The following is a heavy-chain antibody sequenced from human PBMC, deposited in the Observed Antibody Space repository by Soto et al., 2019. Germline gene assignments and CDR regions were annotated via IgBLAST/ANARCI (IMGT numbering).Heavy chain of an antibody. CDR3: ARDSVEMATMRYFDY. V-gene: IGHV4-31*03. J-gene: IGHJ4*02. CDR1: GGSISSGGYY. Sequence: SETLSLTCTVSGGSISSGGYYWSWIRQHPGKGLEWIGYIYYSGSTYYNPSLKSRVTISVDTSKNQFSLKLSSVTAADTAVYYCARDSVEMATMRYFDYWGQGTLVTVSS. CDR2: IYYSGST. D-gene: IGHD5-12*01.